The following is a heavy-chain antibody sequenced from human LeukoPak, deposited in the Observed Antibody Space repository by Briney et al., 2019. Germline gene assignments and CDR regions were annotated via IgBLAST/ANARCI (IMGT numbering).Heavy chain of an antibody. CDR3: VKGPQVGDGYHPDY. CDR1: GFSLGEYA. Sequence: PGGSLRLXCAASGFSLGEYAMSWVRQAPGKGPEWVSAISGSSTYYSDSVKGRFTISRDTSKTTVYLQMNVLREDDTALYYCVKGPQVGDGYHPDYWGQGTLVTAS. V-gene: IGHV3-23*05. J-gene: IGHJ4*02. D-gene: IGHD5-18*01. CDR2: ISGSST.